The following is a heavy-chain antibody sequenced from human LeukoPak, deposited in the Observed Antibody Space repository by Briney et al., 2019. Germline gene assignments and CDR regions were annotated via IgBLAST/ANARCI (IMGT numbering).Heavy chain of an antibody. Sequence: SETLSLTCAVYGGSFSGYYWSWIRQPPGKGLEWIGYIYYSGSTNYNPSLKSRVTISVDTSKNQFSLRLTSLTAADTAVYYCARTLVILNWFDPWGQGTLVTVSS. V-gene: IGHV4-59*08. J-gene: IGHJ5*02. CDR1: GGSFSGYY. CDR2: IYYSGST. D-gene: IGHD3-9*01. CDR3: ARTLVILNWFDP.